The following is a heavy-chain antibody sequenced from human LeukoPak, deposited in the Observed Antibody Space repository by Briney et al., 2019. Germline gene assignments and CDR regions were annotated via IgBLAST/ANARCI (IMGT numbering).Heavy chain of an antibody. CDR3: ARQNIYDSTPPGYFQD. CDR1: GGSISSGSYY. D-gene: IGHD3-22*01. CDR2: IYTSGST. Sequence: SETLSLTCTVSGGSISSGSYYWSWIRQPAGKGLEWIGRIYTSGSTNYNPSLKSRVTISVDTSKNQFSLKLTSVTAADTTVYYCARQNIYDSTPPGYFQDWGQGTLVTVSS. V-gene: IGHV4-61*02. J-gene: IGHJ1*01.